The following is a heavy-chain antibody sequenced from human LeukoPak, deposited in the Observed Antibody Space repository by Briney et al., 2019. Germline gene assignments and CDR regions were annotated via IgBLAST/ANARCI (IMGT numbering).Heavy chain of an antibody. Sequence: ASVKVSCKASGYTFTSYDINWVRQATGQGLEWIGWMNPNSGNTGYAQKFQGRATMTRNTSISTAYMELSSLRSEDTAVYYCARASYYDSSGYLGELDAFDIWGQGTMVTVSS. CDR2: MNPNSGNT. J-gene: IGHJ3*02. CDR1: GYTFTSYD. V-gene: IGHV1-8*01. D-gene: IGHD3-22*01. CDR3: ARASYYDSSGYLGELDAFDI.